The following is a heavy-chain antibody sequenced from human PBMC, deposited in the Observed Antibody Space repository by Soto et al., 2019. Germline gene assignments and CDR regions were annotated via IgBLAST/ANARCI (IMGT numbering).Heavy chain of an antibody. Sequence: EVHLWASGGGLVQPGGSLRLSSAASGYTFSSYAMSWVRQAPGTGLQWVSVISGSGDSTYYADSVKGRFTISRDNSEEALYLGMNMLRAVDRAVYACSRELGYCSGGNCSLEGAFDIWGQLTMVTVSS. CDR3: SRELGYCSGGNCSLEGAFDI. D-gene: IGHD2-15*01. J-gene: IGHJ3*02. CDR1: GYTFSSYA. CDR2: ISGSGDST. V-gene: IGHV3-23*01.